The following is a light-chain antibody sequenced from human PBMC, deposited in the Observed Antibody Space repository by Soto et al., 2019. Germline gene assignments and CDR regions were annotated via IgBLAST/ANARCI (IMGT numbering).Light chain of an antibody. CDR1: QDIRNS. CDR2: DAS. CDR3: QKFDNIPRT. J-gene: IGKJ2*01. V-gene: IGKV1-33*01. Sequence: IQMTQSPSSLSASVGDRVTITCQASQDIRNSLNWYQQKPGKAPKLLIYDASNLETGVPSRFSGSGSGTDFTFVISTLQHEDIATYYGQKFDNIPRTFGQAKNQEIK.